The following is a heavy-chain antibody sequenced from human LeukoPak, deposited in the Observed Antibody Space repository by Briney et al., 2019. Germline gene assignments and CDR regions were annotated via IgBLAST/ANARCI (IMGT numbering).Heavy chain of an antibody. D-gene: IGHD6-19*01. Sequence: SETLSLTCAVYGGSFSGYYWSWIRQPPGKGLEWIGEINHSGSTNYNPSLKSRVTISVDTSKNQFSLKLSSVTAADTAVYYCARGRGYSSGWYFDYWGQGTLVTVSS. V-gene: IGHV4-34*01. CDR1: GGSFSGYY. J-gene: IGHJ4*02. CDR3: ARGRGYSSGWYFDY. CDR2: INHSGST.